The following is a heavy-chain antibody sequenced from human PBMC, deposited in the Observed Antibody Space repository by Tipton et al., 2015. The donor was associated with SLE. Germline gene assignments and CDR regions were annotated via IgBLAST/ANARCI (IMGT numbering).Heavy chain of an antibody. J-gene: IGHJ4*02. V-gene: IGHV4-34*01. Sequence: TLSLTCAVYGGSFSDYYWSWIRQPPGKGLEWIGEINHSGSTNYNPSLKSRVTISVDKSKNQFSLKLSSVTAADTAVYYCARRQWLVRGEYDYWGQGTLVTVSS. CDR3: ARRQWLVRGEYDY. D-gene: IGHD6-19*01. CDR1: GGSFSDYY. CDR2: INHSGST.